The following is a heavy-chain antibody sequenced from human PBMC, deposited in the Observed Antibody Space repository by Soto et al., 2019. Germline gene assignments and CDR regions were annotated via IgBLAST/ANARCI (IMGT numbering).Heavy chain of an antibody. CDR1: GDSYSISTYS. V-gene: IGHV4-30-2*01. D-gene: IGHD6-19*01. J-gene: IGHJ5*02. CDR2: IYQSGVT. Sequence: SATLSLTCNMSGDSYSISTYSWSWIRQPPGKALQWIGFIYQSGVTSYNPSLASRVSISLDRSNNQCSLKLKSVTAADTAVYFCAGMPYTSGLRFDPWGPGTLVTVSS. CDR3: AGMPYTSGLRFDP.